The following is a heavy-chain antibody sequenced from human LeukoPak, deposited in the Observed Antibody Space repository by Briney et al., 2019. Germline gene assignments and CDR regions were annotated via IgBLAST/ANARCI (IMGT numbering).Heavy chain of an antibody. CDR3: AKEGRSGWYSGY. J-gene: IGHJ4*02. Sequence: GGSLRLSCAASGFTFSSYGMHWVRQAPGKGLEWVAVISYDGSNKYYADSVKGRFTISRDNSKNTLYPQMNSLRAEDTAVYYCAKEGRSGWYSGYWGQGTLVTVSS. V-gene: IGHV3-30*18. CDR1: GFTFSSYG. D-gene: IGHD6-19*01. CDR2: ISYDGSNK.